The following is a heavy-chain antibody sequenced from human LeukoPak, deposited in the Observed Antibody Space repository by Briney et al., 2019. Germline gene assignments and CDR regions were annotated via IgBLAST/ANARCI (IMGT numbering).Heavy chain of an antibody. Sequence: GGSLRLSCAASGFTFSSYWMHWVRQASGKGLLWVSRINSDGSSTTYADSVKGRFTISRDNAKNTVYLQMNSLRAEDTAVYYCARSAPAGFSYYSYYMDVWGKGTTVTISS. CDR3: ARSAPAGFSYYSYYMDV. J-gene: IGHJ6*03. CDR2: INSDGSST. CDR1: GFTFSSYW. D-gene: IGHD6-13*01. V-gene: IGHV3-74*01.